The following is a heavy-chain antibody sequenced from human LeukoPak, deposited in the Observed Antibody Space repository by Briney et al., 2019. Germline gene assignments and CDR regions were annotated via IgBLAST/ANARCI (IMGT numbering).Heavy chain of an antibody. CDR2: IWYDGSNK. V-gene: IGHV3-33*01. D-gene: IGHD3-16*01. J-gene: IGHJ4*02. CDR3: ARSVTSEDYYFDY. Sequence: GRSLRLSCAASGFTFSSYGMHWVRQAPGKGLEWVAVIWYDGSNKYYADSVKGRFTISRDNSKNTLYLQMNSLRAEDTAVYYCARSVTSEDYYFDYGGQGTLVTVSS. CDR1: GFTFSSYG.